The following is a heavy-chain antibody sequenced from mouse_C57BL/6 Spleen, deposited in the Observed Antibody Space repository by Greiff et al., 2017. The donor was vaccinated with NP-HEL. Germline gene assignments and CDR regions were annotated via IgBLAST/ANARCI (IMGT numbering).Heavy chain of an antibody. CDR1: GYSITSGYY. J-gene: IGHJ3*01. CDR3: ASRAWFAY. CDR2: ISYDGSN. V-gene: IGHV3-6*01. Sequence: EVKLQESGPGLVKPSQSLSLTCSVTGYSITSGYYWNWLRQFPGNKLEWMGYISYDGSNNYNPSLKNRISITRDTSKNQFFLKLNSVTTEDTATYFCASRAWFAYWGQGTLVTVSA.